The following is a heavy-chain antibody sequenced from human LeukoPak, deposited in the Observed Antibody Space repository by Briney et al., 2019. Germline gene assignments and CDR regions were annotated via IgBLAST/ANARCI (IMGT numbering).Heavy chain of an antibody. D-gene: IGHD3-16*01. Sequence: PGGSLRLSCVTSGLTFSSEWMSWVRQAPGKGLEWVANIKHDGSAKYYVDSVKGRFTISRDNAENSLYLQMNSLRAEDTAVYYCARASYSPNWFDPWGQGTLVTVSS. J-gene: IGHJ5*02. CDR1: GLTFSSEW. CDR3: ARASYSPNWFDP. CDR2: IKHDGSAK. V-gene: IGHV3-7*01.